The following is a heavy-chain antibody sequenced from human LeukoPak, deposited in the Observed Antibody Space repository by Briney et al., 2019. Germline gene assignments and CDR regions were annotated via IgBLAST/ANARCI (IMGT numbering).Heavy chain of an antibody. CDR2: IYYSGST. V-gene: IGHV4-59*08. CDR1: GGSISTYY. D-gene: IGHD4-23*01. Sequence: SETLSLTCTVSGGSISTYYWSWIRQPPGKGLEGIGYIYYSGSTNYNPSLKSRVTISLDTSKNQFSLKLTSVTAADTAVYYCARIGGNDYWGQGTLVTVSS. J-gene: IGHJ4*02. CDR3: ARIGGNDY.